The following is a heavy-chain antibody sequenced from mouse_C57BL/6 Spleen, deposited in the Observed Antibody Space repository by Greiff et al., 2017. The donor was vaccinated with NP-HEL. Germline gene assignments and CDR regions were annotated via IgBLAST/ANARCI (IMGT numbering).Heavy chain of an antibody. CDR3: ASSDYGSRYFDV. Sequence: QVQLQQPGAELVKPGASVKMSCKASGYTFTSYWITWVKQRPGQGLEWIGDIYPGSGSTNYNEKFKSKATLTVDTSSSTAYMQLSSLTSEDSAVYYCASSDYGSRYFDVWGTGTTVTVSS. CDR2: IYPGSGST. V-gene: IGHV1-55*01. D-gene: IGHD1-1*01. CDR1: GYTFTSYW. J-gene: IGHJ1*03.